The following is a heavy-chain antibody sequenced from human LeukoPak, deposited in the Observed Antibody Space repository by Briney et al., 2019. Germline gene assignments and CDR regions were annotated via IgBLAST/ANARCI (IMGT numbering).Heavy chain of an antibody. CDR3: VRGSPLGATTNWLDP. Sequence: GGSLRLSCAASGFTFTNYWMHWVRQAPGKGLEWVALIWYDGSNENYADSVKGRFSISRDNSKNTLYLQMNSLRAEDTAMYYCVRGSPLGATTNWLDPWGQGTLVTVSS. J-gene: IGHJ5*02. D-gene: IGHD1-26*01. V-gene: IGHV3-33*08. CDR2: IWYDGSNE. CDR1: GFTFTNYW.